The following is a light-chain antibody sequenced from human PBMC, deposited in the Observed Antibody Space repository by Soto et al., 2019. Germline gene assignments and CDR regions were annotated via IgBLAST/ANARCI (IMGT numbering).Light chain of an antibody. V-gene: IGKV3-20*01. CDR2: GAS. CDR1: QSVSNNY. CDR3: QQYGSSPGT. J-gene: IGKJ1*01. Sequence: EIVLTQSPGTLSLSPGERAALSCRASQSVSNNYLARYQQKPGQAPGLLIYGASSRATGIPDRFSGSGSGTDFTLTISRLETEDFAVYYCQQYGSSPGTFGQGTKVDIK.